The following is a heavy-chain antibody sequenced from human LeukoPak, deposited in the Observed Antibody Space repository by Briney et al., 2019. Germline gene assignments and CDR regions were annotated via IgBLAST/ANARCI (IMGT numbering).Heavy chain of an antibody. Sequence: KTGGSLRLSCAASGFTFSSYWMHWVRQSPGKGLVWVSRIDSDGTTTNYADSVKGRFTISRDNSKNTLYLQMNSLRAEDTAVYYCAKGGKMATSYFDYWGQGTLVTVSS. CDR1: GFTFSSYW. J-gene: IGHJ4*02. V-gene: IGHV3-74*01. CDR2: IDSDGTTT. CDR3: AKGGKMATSYFDY. D-gene: IGHD5-24*01.